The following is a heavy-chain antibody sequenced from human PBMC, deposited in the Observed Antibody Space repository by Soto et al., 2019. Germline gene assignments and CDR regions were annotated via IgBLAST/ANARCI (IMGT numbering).Heavy chain of an antibody. CDR1: GGSISSGGYY. V-gene: IGHV4-31*03. Sequence: QVQLQESGPGLVKPSQTLSLTCTVSGGSISSGGYYWSWIRQHPGKGLEWIGYIYYSGSTYYNPSLKSRVTISVHTSKKPVSLKLRSVTAADTSVYYCARGRSSTSPYPIGYWGQGTLVPVSS. D-gene: IGHD2-2*01. CDR3: ARGRSSTSPYPIGY. CDR2: IYYSGST. J-gene: IGHJ4*02.